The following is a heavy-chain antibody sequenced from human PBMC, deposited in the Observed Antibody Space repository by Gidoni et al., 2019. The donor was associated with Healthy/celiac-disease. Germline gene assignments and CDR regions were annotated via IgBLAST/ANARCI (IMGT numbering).Heavy chain of an antibody. CDR3: AKDMGYYDSRGIGGMDV. CDR1: GFTFDDYA. D-gene: IGHD3-22*01. Sequence: EVQLVESGGVVVQPGGSLRLSCAASGFTFDDYAMHWVRQAPGKGLEWVSLISWDGGSTYYADSVKGRFTISRDNSKNSLYLQMNSLRAEDTALYYCAKDMGYYDSRGIGGMDVWGQGTTVTVSS. V-gene: IGHV3-43D*04. J-gene: IGHJ6*02. CDR2: ISWDGGST.